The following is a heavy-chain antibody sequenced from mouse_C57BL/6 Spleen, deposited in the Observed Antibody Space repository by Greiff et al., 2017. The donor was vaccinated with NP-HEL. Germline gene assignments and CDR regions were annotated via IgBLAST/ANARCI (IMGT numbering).Heavy chain of an antibody. CDR1: GYTFTDYY. D-gene: IGHD3-2*02. CDR2: IYPGSGNT. Sequence: QVQLQQSGAELVRPGASVKLSCKASGYTFTDYYINWVKQRPGQGLEWIARIYPGSGNTYYNEKFKGKATLTAEKSSSTAYMQLSSLTSEDSAVYFCARSSSGYWFAYWGQGTLVTVSA. J-gene: IGHJ3*01. V-gene: IGHV1-76*01. CDR3: ARSSSGYWFAY.